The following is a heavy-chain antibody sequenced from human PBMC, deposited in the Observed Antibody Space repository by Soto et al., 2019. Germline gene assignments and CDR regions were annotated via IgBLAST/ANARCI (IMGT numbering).Heavy chain of an antibody. D-gene: IGHD3-10*01. J-gene: IGHJ5*02. V-gene: IGHV4-30-2*01. CDR3: ARAVVRGVTTGYWFDP. Sequence: SETLSLTCAVSGGSISSGGYSWSWIRQPPGKGLEWIGYIYHSGSTYYNPSLKSRVTISVDRSKNQFSLKLSSVTAADTAVYYCARAVVRGVTTGYWFDPWGQGTLVTVST. CDR2: IYHSGST. CDR1: GGSISSGGYS.